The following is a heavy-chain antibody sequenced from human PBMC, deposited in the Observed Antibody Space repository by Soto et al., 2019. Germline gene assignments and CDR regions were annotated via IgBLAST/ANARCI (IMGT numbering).Heavy chain of an antibody. J-gene: IGHJ3*02. CDR1: GFTFSSYA. Sequence: QVQLVESGGGVVQPGTSLRLSCAASGFTFSSYAMHWVRXAXXKXXXXVALITSRENYTFYTDPVKGRFTISRDNSKXXXXXXXXXXXXXXXXXXXXXXXXXXXXXXXAYDIWGQGTMVTVSS. CDR3: XXXXXXXXXXXAYDI. CDR2: ITSRENYT. V-gene: IGHV3-30*10.